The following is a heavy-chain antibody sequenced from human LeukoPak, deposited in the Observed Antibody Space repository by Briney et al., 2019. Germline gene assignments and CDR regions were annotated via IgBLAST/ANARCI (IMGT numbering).Heavy chain of an antibody. V-gene: IGHV1-18*01. CDR3: AAEIIASRNYYYYMDV. Sequence: ASVKVSCTASGYTFTSYGISWVRQAPGQGHEWMGWISASNGNTNYAQKLQGRVTINTDTSTSTASMGLRLLTSDDTAGYTCAAEIIASRNYYYYMDVWGKGTTVTVSS. CDR1: GYTFTSYG. J-gene: IGHJ6*03. CDR2: ISASNGNT. D-gene: IGHD6-6*01.